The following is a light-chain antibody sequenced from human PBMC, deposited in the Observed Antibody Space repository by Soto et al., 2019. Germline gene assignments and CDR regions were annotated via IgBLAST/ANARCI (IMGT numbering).Light chain of an antibody. CDR2: EIY. CDR1: STDVGGYIY. CDR3: SSYSSSSKIL. V-gene: IGLV2-14*01. J-gene: IGLJ2*01. Sequence: QSVLTQPPSVSGSLGQSITLSCTGTSTDVGGYIYVSWYQQYPGKAPKLIIFEIYNRPSGVSDRFSGSRSGNTASLTISSLQTEDEADYYCSSYSSSSKILFGGGTKLTVL.